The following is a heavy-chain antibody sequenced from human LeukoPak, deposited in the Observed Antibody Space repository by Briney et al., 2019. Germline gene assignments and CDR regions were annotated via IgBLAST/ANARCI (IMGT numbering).Heavy chain of an antibody. CDR2: INTNTGNP. CDR3: ARAPPYYDFWSGYFRGYYYYGMDV. D-gene: IGHD3-3*01. CDR1: GYTFTSYA. Sequence: GASVKVSCKASGYTFTSYAMNWVRQAPGQGLEWMGWINTNTGNPTYAQGFTGRFVFSLDTSVSTAYLQISSLKAEDTAVYYCARAPPYYDFWSGYFRGYYYYGMDVWGQGTTVTVS. V-gene: IGHV7-4-1*02. J-gene: IGHJ6*02.